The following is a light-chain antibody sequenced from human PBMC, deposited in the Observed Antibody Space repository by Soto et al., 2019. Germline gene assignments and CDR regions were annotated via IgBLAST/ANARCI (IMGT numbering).Light chain of an antibody. J-gene: IGKJ5*01. CDR2: DAS. V-gene: IGKV3-11*01. CDR1: QSVSSY. Sequence: EIVLTQSPATLSLSPGERATLSCRASQSVSSYLAWYQQQPGQAPRLLIHDASNRATGIPARFSGSGSGTDFTLTISSLEPEDFPVYYCQERSDWPITFGQGTRLDIK. CDR3: QERSDWPIT.